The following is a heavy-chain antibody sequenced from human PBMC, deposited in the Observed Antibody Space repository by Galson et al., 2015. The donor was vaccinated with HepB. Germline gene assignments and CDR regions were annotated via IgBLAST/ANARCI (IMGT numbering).Heavy chain of an antibody. CDR3: AKGDYYGSGRNYYYGMDV. CDR2: ISYDGSNK. CDR1: GFTFSSYG. D-gene: IGHD3-10*01. J-gene: IGHJ6*02. Sequence: SLRLSCAASGFTFSSYGMHWVRQAPGKGLEWVAVISYDGSNKYYADSVKGRFTISRDNSKNTLYLQMNSLRAEDTAVYYCAKGDYYGSGRNYYYGMDVWGQGTTVTVSS. V-gene: IGHV3-30*18.